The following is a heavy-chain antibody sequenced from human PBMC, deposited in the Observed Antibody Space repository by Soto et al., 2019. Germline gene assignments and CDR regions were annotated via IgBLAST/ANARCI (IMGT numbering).Heavy chain of an antibody. CDR2: INPHGSEK. Sequence: GESLKISCAASGSTFNSFWMDWVRQAPGKGLEWVANINPHGSEKHYVDSVKGRFTISRDNAKNSLYLQMSSLTAEDSALYYCSRSLDSWGQGTRVTSPQ. V-gene: IGHV3-7*01. CDR3: SRSLDS. J-gene: IGHJ4*02. CDR1: GSTFNSFW.